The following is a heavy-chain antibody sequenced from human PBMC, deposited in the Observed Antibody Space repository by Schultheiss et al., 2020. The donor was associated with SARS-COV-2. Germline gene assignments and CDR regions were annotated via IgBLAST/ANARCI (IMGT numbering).Heavy chain of an antibody. V-gene: IGHV3-23*01. D-gene: IGHD2-2*01. CDR3: TLTPRGIVVVPTYYYYGMDV. Sequence: GESLKISCAASGFAVSDKHMRWVRQAPGQGLEWVSAISGSGGSTYYADSVKGRFTISRDNSKNTLYLQMNSLRAEDTAVYYCTLTPRGIVVVPTYYYYGMDVWGQGTTVTVSS. J-gene: IGHJ6*02. CDR1: GFAVSDKH. CDR2: ISGSGGST.